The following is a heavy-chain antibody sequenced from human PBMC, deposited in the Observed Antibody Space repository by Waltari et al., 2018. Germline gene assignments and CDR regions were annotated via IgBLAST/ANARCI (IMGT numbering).Heavy chain of an antibody. J-gene: IGHJ6*02. CDR2: INHSGST. CDR1: GGSFSGYY. V-gene: IGHV4-34*01. D-gene: IGHD3-3*01. Sequence: QVQLQQWGAGLLKPSETLSLTCAVYGGSFSGYYWSWIRQPPGKGLEWIGEINHSGSTNYNPSLKSRVTISVDTSKNQFSLKLSSVTAADTAVYYCARGRPVLRFSYYYGMDVWGQGTTVIVSS. CDR3: ARGRPVLRFSYYYGMDV.